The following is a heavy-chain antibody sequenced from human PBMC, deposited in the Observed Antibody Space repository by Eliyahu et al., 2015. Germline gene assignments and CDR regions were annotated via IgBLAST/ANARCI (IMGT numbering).Heavy chain of an antibody. J-gene: IGHJ5*02. CDR3: ARDRVPARPSNWFDP. CDR2: ISGSGATI. V-gene: IGHV3-11*01. CDR1: GFNFKDYY. D-gene: IGHD6-6*01. Sequence: QVHLVESGGGLVXPGGSLRLSCATXGFNFKDYYMSXIRQTPGEGLQWISSISGSGATISYADSVKARFTISRDNTNSSLYLHMNSLTAEDTAIYYCARDRVPARPSNWFDPWGQGTLVTVTS.